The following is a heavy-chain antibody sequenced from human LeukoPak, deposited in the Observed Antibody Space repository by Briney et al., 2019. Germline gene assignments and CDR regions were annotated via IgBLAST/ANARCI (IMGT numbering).Heavy chain of an antibody. CDR1: GYTFTSYG. CDR2: ISAYNGNT. Sequence: ASVKVSCKASGYTFTSYGISWVRQAPGQGLEWMGWISAYNGNTNYAQKLQGRVTMTTDTSTSTAYMELRSLRSDDTAAYYCARGVQQLPNRYFGYWGQGTLVTVSS. J-gene: IGHJ4*02. V-gene: IGHV1-18*01. CDR3: ARGVQQLPNRYFGY. D-gene: IGHD6-13*01.